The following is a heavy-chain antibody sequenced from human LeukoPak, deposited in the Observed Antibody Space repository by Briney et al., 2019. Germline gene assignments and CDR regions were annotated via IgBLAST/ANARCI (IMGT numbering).Heavy chain of an antibody. CDR1: GFTFSSYS. CDR2: ISSSSSYI. J-gene: IGHJ4*02. D-gene: IGHD5-18*01. V-gene: IGHV3-21*01. CDR3: ARDSRGYSYGLTAY. Sequence: GGSLRLSCAASGFTFSSYSMNWVRQAPGKGLEWVSSISSSSSYIYYADSVKGRFTISRGNAKNSLYLQMNSLRAEDTAVYYCARDSRGYSYGLTAYWGQGTLVTVSS.